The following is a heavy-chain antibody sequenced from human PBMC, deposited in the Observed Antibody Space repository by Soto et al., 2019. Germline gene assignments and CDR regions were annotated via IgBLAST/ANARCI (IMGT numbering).Heavy chain of an antibody. Sequence: SEPQSLTWAVYGGSFSGYYWSWIRQPPGKGLEWIGEINHSGSTNYNPSLKSRVTISVDTSKNQFSLKLSSVTAADTAVYYCARVGSSGYSYGSASYGYWGQGTLVTVSS. V-gene: IGHV4-34*01. CDR3: ARVGSSGYSYGSASYGY. CDR1: GGSFSGYY. D-gene: IGHD5-18*01. J-gene: IGHJ4*02. CDR2: INHSGST.